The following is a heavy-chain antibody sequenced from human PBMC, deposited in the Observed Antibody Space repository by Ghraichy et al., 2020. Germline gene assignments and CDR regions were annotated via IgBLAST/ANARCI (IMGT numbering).Heavy chain of an antibody. CDR3: ARRMDYYDSSGYPTWYFDL. CDR2: IYYSGST. D-gene: IGHD3-22*01. V-gene: IGHV4-39*01. CDR1: GGSISSSSYY. Sequence: SETLSLTCTVSGGSISSSSYYWGWIRQPPGKGLEWIGSIYYSGSTYYNPSLKSRVTISVDTSKNQFSLKLSSVTAADTAVYYCARRMDYYDSSGYPTWYFDLWGRGTLVTVSS. J-gene: IGHJ2*01.